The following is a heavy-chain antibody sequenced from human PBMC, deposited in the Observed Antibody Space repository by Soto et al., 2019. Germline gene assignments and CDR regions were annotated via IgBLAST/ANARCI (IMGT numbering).Heavy chain of an antibody. CDR2: ISAYNGNT. J-gene: IGHJ4*02. CDR1: GYTFTSYG. CDR3: ARTIKSSYYYDSSGPNDY. D-gene: IGHD3-22*01. Sequence: ASVKVSCKASGYTFTSYGISWVRQAPGQGLEWMGWISAYNGNTNYAQKLQGRVTMTTDTSTSTAYMELRSLRSDDTAVYYCARTIKSSYYYDSSGPNDYWGQGTLVTVSS. V-gene: IGHV1-18*01.